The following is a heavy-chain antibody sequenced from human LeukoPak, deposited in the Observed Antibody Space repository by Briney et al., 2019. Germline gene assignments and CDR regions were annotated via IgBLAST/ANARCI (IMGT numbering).Heavy chain of an antibody. D-gene: IGHD2-15*01. CDR2: ISAYNGNT. J-gene: IGHJ5*02. CDR1: GYTFTSYG. V-gene: IGHV1-18*01. Sequence: ASVKVSCKASGYTFTSYGTSWVRQAPGQGLEWMGWISAYNGNTNYAQKLQGRVTMTTDTSTSTAYMELRSLRSDDTAVYYCARDSPHDCSGGSCYSVARWFDPWGQGTLVTVSS. CDR3: ARDSPHDCSGGSCYSVARWFDP.